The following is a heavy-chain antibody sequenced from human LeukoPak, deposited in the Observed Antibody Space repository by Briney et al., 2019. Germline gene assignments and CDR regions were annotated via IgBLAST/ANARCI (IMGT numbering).Heavy chain of an antibody. Sequence: GGSLRLSCAASGLTFSNYAMSWVRQAPGKGLEWVSGISDSGGSTHYADSVKGRFIISRDNYKSTLFLQMNSLSAADTAVYYCGRQVAPGQWLVNLWGQGTLVTVSS. CDR2: ISDSGGST. V-gene: IGHV3-23*01. D-gene: IGHD6-19*01. CDR3: GRQVAPGQWLVNL. J-gene: IGHJ5*02. CDR1: GLTFSNYA.